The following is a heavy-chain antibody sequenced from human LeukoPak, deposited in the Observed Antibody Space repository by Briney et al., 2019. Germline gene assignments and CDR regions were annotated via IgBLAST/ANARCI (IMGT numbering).Heavy chain of an antibody. CDR2: ISYDGNNK. D-gene: IGHD3-10*01. V-gene: IGHV3-30*03. J-gene: IGHJ4*02. Sequence: PGVSLRLSCAPSGFTLNRYGMHWVRQAPGKGLEWVAVISYDGNNKYYADSVKGRFTISRDNSKNTLYLQMNSLRPEDTAVYYCASQYGSGSYFDYWGQGTLVTVSS. CDR3: ASQYGSGSYFDY. CDR1: GFTLNRYG.